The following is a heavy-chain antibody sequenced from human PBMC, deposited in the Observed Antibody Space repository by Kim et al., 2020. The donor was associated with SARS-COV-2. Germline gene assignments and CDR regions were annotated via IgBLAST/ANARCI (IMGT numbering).Heavy chain of an antibody. J-gene: IGHJ3*01. Sequence: NKSYYQKFKGRLNLTRDTSASTAYMEMNSLRSEDTAVYYCAREGHEGGYLTWGQGTMVTVSS. CDR2: NK. V-gene: IGHV1-3*01. CDR3: AREGHEGGYLT. D-gene: IGHD3-22*01.